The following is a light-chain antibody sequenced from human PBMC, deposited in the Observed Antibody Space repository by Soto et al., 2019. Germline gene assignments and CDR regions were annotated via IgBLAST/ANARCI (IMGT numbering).Light chain of an antibody. Sequence: ALTQPPSASGSPGQSVTISCTGTSSDVGGYNYVSWYQQHPGKAPKLMIYEVSKRPSGVPDRFSGSKSGNTASLTVSGLQAEDEADYYCSSYAGSNIWVFGTGTKVTVL. CDR3: SSYAGSNIWV. J-gene: IGLJ1*01. CDR1: SSDVGGYNY. CDR2: EVS. V-gene: IGLV2-8*01.